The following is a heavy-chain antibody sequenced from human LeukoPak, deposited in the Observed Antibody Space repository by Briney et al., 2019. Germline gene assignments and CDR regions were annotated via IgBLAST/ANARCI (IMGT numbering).Heavy chain of an antibody. CDR3: AKEGDTAMATSAFDY. Sequence: GGSLRLSCAASGFTFSSYGMHWVRQAPGKGLEWVAVMSYDGSNKYYADSVKGRFTISRDNSKNTLYLQMNSLRAEDTAVYYCAKEGDTAMATSAFDYWGQGTLVTVSS. CDR1: GFTFSSYG. J-gene: IGHJ4*02. D-gene: IGHD5-18*01. V-gene: IGHV3-30*18. CDR2: MSYDGSNK.